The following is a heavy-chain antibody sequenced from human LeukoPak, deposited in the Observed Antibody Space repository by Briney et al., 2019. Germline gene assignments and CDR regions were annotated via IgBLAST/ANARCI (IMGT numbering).Heavy chain of an antibody. Sequence: GRSLRLSCAASGFTFSSYGMHWVRQAPGKGLEWVAVIWYDGSNKYYADSVKGRFTISRDNAKNSLYLQMNSLRAEDTAVYYCARGPSPYCSSTSCYFDYWGQGTLVTVSS. D-gene: IGHD2-2*01. V-gene: IGHV3-33*01. J-gene: IGHJ4*02. CDR2: IWYDGSNK. CDR3: ARGPSPYCSSTSCYFDY. CDR1: GFTFSSYG.